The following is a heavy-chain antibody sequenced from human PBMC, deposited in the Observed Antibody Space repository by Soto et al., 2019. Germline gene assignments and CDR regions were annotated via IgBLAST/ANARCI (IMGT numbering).Heavy chain of an antibody. CDR1: EFTFSNYA. V-gene: IGHV3-48*02. Sequence: GGSLRLSCAASEFTFSNYAMSWVRQAPGKGLEWVSYISSSSSTIYYADSVKGRFTISRDNAKNSLYLQMNSLRDEDTAVYYCARPEYSSSSYGMDVWGQGTTVTVSS. J-gene: IGHJ6*02. D-gene: IGHD6-6*01. CDR3: ARPEYSSSSYGMDV. CDR2: ISSSSSTI.